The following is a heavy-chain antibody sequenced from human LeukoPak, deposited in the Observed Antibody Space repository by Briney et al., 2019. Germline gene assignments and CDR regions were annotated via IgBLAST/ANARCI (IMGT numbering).Heavy chain of an antibody. CDR2: IDAYNGNT. D-gene: IGHD2-21*01. J-gene: IGHJ4*02. V-gene: IGHV1-18*04. Sequence: ASVKVSCKASGYTLGSYGISWVRQVPGQGLEWIGRIDAYNGNTNYARKFQGRVTVTTDTSTNTAYMELRSLKSDDTAIYFCARGAYGIVNRWYFDYWGQGTTVTVSS. CDR1: GYTLGSYG. CDR3: ARGAYGIVNRWYFDY.